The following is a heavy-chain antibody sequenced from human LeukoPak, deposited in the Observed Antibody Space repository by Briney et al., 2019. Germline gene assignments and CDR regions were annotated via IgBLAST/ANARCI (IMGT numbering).Heavy chain of an antibody. CDR2: IYYSGST. CDR1: GGSISSYY. J-gene: IGHJ6*03. Sequence: SETLSLTCTVSGGSISSYYWSWIRQPPGKGLEWIGYIYYSGSTNYNPSLKSRVTISVDTSKNQFSLKLSSVTAADTAVYYCAGGRVRAYYYMDVWGKGTTVTISS. CDR3: AGGRVRAYYYMDV. V-gene: IGHV4-59*08. D-gene: IGHD3-10*01.